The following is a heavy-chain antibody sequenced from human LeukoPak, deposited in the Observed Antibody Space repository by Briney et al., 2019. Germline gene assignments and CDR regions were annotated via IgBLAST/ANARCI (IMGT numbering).Heavy chain of an antibody. V-gene: IGHV1-18*01. CDR2: ISAYNGNT. D-gene: IGHD3-3*01. J-gene: IGHJ4*02. CDR3: ASVSPGITIFGVVIGYFDY. Sequence: ASVTVSCKASGYTFTSYGISWVRQAPGQGLEWMGWISAYNGNTNYAQKLQGRVTMTTDTSTSTAYMELRSLRSDDTAVYYCASVSPGITIFGVVIGYFDYWGQGTLVTVSS. CDR1: GYTFTSYG.